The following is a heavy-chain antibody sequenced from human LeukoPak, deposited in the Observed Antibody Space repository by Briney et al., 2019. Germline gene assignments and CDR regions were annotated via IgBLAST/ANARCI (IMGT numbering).Heavy chain of an antibody. CDR2: TSGSGGST. V-gene: IGHV3-23*01. CDR1: GFTFSSYW. CDR3: AKRAVVIRVILVGFHKEAYYFDS. Sequence: PGGSLRLSCAASGFTFSSYWMSWVRQAPGKGLEWVAGTSGSGGSTNFADSVKGRFTISRDNPRNTLYLQMNSLRAEDTAVYFCAKRAVVIRVILVGFHKEAYYFDSWGQGALVTVSS. D-gene: IGHD3-22*01. J-gene: IGHJ4*02.